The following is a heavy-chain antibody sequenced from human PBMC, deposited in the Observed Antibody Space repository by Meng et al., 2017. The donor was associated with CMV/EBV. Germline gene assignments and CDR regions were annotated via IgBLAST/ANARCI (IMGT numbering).Heavy chain of an antibody. CDR3: ARGRVYDFWSGHFDH. V-gene: IGHV3-30*04. Sequence: GGSLRLSCRVSGFSFSSYALHWVRQAPGKGLEWVSFISYDGTTKFYAESVKGRFTVSRDNSKNTLYLQLNSLRPEDTAIYYCARGRVYDFWSGHFDHWGQGALVTVSS. CDR2: ISYDGTTK. D-gene: IGHD3-3*01. J-gene: IGHJ4*02. CDR1: GFSFSSYA.